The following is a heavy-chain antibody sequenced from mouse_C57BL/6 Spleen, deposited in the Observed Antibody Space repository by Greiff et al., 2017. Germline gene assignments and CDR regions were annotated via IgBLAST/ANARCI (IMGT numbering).Heavy chain of an antibody. CDR2: ISSGSSPL. J-gene: IGHJ2*01. CDR3: ASSDRLDY. V-gene: IGHV5-17*01. CDR1: GFTFSDYG. Sequence: EVKLVESGGGLVKPGGSLKLSCAASGFTFSDYGMHWVRQAPEKGLEWVAYISSGSSPLYYADTVKGRFTISRDNAKNTLFLQMTSLRSEDTAMYYCASSDRLDYWGQGATLTVSS.